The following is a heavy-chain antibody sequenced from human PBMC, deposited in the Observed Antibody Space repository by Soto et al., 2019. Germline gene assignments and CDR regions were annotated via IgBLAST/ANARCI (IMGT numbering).Heavy chain of an antibody. CDR3: ARDKGITMIVGYAFDI. Sequence: SSVKVYCKASGGTWSSYAISWVLQAPGQGLEWMGGIIPIFGTANYAQKFQGRVTITADKSTSTAYMELSSLRSEDTAVYYCARDKGITMIVGYAFDIWGQGTMVPVSS. D-gene: IGHD3-22*01. CDR2: IIPIFGTA. V-gene: IGHV1-69*06. CDR1: GGTWSSYA. J-gene: IGHJ3*02.